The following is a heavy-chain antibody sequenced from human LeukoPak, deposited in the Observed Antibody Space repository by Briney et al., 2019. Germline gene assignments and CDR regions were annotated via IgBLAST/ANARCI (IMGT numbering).Heavy chain of an antibody. Sequence: GGSLRLSCTASGFTFGDYAMTWFRQAPGKGLEWVGFIRSKAYGGTTEYAASVKGRFTISRDDSKSIAYLQMNSLKTEDTAVYYCTRPLDIVVVPAAYFDYWGQGTLVTVSS. CDR1: GFTFGDYA. CDR2: IRSKAYGGTT. CDR3: TRPLDIVVVPAAYFDY. V-gene: IGHV3-49*03. D-gene: IGHD2-2*03. J-gene: IGHJ4*02.